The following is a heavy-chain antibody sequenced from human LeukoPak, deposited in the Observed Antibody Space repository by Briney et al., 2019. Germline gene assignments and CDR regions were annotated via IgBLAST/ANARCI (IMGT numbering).Heavy chain of an antibody. Sequence: SETLSLTCTVSGGSISSYYWSWIRQPPGKGLEWIGEINHSGSTNYNPSLKSRVTISVDTSKNQFSLKLSSVTAADTAVYYCARIFGRRRDIVVVPAAMRIDYWGQGTLVTVSS. D-gene: IGHD2-2*01. CDR2: INHSGST. CDR3: ARIFGRRRDIVVVPAAMRIDY. V-gene: IGHV4-34*01. J-gene: IGHJ4*02. CDR1: GGSISSYY.